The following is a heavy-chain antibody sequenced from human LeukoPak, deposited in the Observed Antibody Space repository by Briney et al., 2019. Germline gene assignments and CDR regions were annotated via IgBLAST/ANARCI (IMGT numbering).Heavy chain of an antibody. J-gene: IGHJ4*02. Sequence: PGGSLRLSCAASGFTFSSYAMSWVRQAPGKGLEWVSTISGSGGSTYYADSVKGRFTISRDNSKNTLYLQMNSLRAEVTAVYYCAKESSGSSWFDYWGQGTLVTVSS. V-gene: IGHV3-23*01. D-gene: IGHD6-13*01. CDR2: ISGSGGST. CDR3: AKESSGSSWFDY. CDR1: GFTFSSYA.